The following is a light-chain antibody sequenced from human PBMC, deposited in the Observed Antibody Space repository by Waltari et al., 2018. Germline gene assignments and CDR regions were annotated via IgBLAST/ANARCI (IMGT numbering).Light chain of an antibody. J-gene: IGKJ1*01. CDR3: MQGTHWPWT. CDR2: KVS. V-gene: IGKV2-30*01. CDR1: QSLVSSDGNTY. Sequence: DVAMTQSPLSLPVTLGQPASISCRSSQSLVSSDGNTYFNCFQQRPGQSPRRLLYKVSSRDSGVPDRFSGSGSGTDFTLRISRGEAEDVGVYYCMQGTHWPWTFGQGTKVEIK.